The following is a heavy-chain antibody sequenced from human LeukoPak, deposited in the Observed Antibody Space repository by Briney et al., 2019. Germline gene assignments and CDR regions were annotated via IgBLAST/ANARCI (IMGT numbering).Heavy chain of an antibody. CDR1: GGSFSGYY. D-gene: IGHD4-11*01. Sequence: SETLSLTCAVYGGSFSGYYWSWIRQPPGKGLEWIGEINHSGSTNYNPSLKSRVTISVDTSKNQFSLKLSSVTAAATAVYYCARGAVDYSTSFSPHSWGQGTLVTASS. V-gene: IGHV4-34*01. CDR3: ARGAVDYSTSFSPHS. CDR2: INHSGST. J-gene: IGHJ4*02.